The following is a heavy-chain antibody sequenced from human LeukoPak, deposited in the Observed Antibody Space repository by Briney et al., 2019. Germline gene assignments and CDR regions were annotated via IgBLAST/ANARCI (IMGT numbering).Heavy chain of an antibody. V-gene: IGHV3-30*02. J-gene: IGHJ4*02. D-gene: IGHD4-17*01. CDR1: GLTFSSYG. CDR2: IRYDGSNK. CDR3: ATPRDYESDYFDY. Sequence: GGSLRLSCAASGLTFSSYGMHWVRQAPGKGLEGVAFIRYDGSNKYYADSVKGRFTISRDNSKNTLYLQMNSLRAEDTAVYYCATPRDYESDYFDYWGQGTLVTVSS.